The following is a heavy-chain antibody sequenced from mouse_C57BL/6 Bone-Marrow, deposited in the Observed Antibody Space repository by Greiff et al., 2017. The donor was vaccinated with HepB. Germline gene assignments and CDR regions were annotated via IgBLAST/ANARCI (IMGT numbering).Heavy chain of an antibody. CDR1: GFTFSDYG. Sequence: EVHLVESGGGLVKPGGSLKLSCAASGFTFSDYGMHWVRQAPEKGLEWVAYISSGSSTIYYADTVKGRFTISRDNAKNTLFLQMTSLRSEDTAMYYCARGAGTPSDYWGQGTTLTVSS. D-gene: IGHD4-1*01. CDR2: ISSGSSTI. CDR3: ARGAGTPSDY. J-gene: IGHJ2*01. V-gene: IGHV5-17*01.